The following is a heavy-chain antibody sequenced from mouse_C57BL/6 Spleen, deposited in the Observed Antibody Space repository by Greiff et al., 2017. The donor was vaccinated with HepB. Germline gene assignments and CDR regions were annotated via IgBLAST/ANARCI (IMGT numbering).Heavy chain of an antibody. CDR1: GYTFTDYY. CDR2: INPNNGGT. V-gene: IGHV1-26*01. D-gene: IGHD2-4*01. Sequence: EVQLQQSGPELVKPGASVKISCKASGYTFTDYYMNWVKQSHGKSLEWIGDINPNNGGTSYNQKFKGKATLTVDKSSSTAYMELRSLTSEDSAVYYCARFRYDYGGYYAMDYWGQGTSVTVSS. CDR3: ARFRYDYGGYYAMDY. J-gene: IGHJ4*01.